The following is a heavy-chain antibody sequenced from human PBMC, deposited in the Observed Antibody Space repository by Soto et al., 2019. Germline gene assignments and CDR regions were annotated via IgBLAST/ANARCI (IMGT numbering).Heavy chain of an antibody. CDR1: GGSISSYY. Sequence: SETLSLTCTVSGGSISSYYWSWIRQPPGKGLEWIGYIYYSGSTNYNPSLKSRVTISVDTSKNQFSLKLSSVTAADTAVYYCARRLGYSYGPEGFDSWGQGTLVTISS. J-gene: IGHJ4*02. CDR3: ARRLGYSYGPEGFDS. CDR2: IYYSGST. D-gene: IGHD5-18*01. V-gene: IGHV4-59*01.